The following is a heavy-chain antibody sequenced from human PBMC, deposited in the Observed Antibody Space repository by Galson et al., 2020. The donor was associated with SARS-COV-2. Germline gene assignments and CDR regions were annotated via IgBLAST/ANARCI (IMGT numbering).Heavy chain of an antibody. CDR2: IYYGGSA. CDR1: DGAITGHY. Sequence: ETSETLSITCTVSDGAITGHYWSWIRQTPGKGLEWIGYIYYGGSATYNPSLKSRVAISLDTPKNQFSLKLTSVTAADTAVYYCAKLAEGRRSSEDYWGQGTLVTVSS. J-gene: IGHJ4*02. V-gene: IGHV4-59*08. D-gene: IGHD1-26*01. CDR3: AKLAEGRRSSEDY.